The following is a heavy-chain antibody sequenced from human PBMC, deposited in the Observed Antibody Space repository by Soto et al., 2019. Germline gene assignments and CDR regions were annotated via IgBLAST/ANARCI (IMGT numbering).Heavy chain of an antibody. J-gene: IGHJ5*02. CDR2: IYHTGNA. CDR3: ARDFFDSSDYTTNWFDP. CDR1: GDSIGNSPFY. D-gene: IGHD3-22*01. V-gene: IGHV4-39*01. Sequence: SETLSLTCSVSGDSIGNSPFYWAWLRQPPGEGLEWIGSIYHTGNAYYNPSLKRRVTISVDTSKNQFSLKLTSVTAADAALYYCARDFFDSSDYTTNWFDPWGLGTLVTVSS.